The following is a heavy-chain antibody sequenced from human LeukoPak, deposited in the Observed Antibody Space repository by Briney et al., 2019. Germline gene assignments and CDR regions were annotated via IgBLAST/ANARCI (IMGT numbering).Heavy chain of an antibody. J-gene: IGHJ3*02. D-gene: IGHD3-22*01. CDR3: ARDAGIVVALHAFDI. CDR2: IKEDGSEK. V-gene: IGHV3-7*01. Sequence: GGSLRLSCAASGFTFSSYWMTWVRQAPGKGLEWVANIKEDGSEKYYVDSVKGRFSISRDNSKNTLYLQMNSLRAEDTAVYYCARDAGIVVALHAFDIWGQGTMVTVSS. CDR1: GFTFSSYW.